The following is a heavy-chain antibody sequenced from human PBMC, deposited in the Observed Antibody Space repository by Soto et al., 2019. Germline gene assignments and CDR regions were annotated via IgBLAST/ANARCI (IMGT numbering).Heavy chain of an antibody. CDR2: INYSGST. CDR3: ARARGNWNLRDAFDI. V-gene: IGHV4-39*01. Sequence: SETLSLTCTVSGGSISSSSYYWGWIRQPPRKGLEWIGNINYSGSTYYNPSLKSRVTISVDTSKNQFSLKLSSVTAADTAVYYCARARGNWNLRDAFDIWGQGTMVTVSS. D-gene: IGHD1-7*01. CDR1: GGSISSSSYY. J-gene: IGHJ3*02.